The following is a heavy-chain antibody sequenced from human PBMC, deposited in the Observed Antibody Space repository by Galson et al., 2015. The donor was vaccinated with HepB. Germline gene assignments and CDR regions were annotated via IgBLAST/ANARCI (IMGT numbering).Heavy chain of an antibody. J-gene: IGHJ4*02. CDR2: IDPSDSYT. D-gene: IGHD3-9*01. Sequence: QSGAEVKKPGESLRISCKGSGYSFTSYWISWVRQMPGKGLEWMGRIDPSDSYTNYSPSFQGHVTISADKSISTAYLQWSSLKASDTAMYYCARAPSDILTGWRLGQDYWGQGTLVTVSS. CDR1: GYSFTSYW. CDR3: ARAPSDILTGWRLGQDY. V-gene: IGHV5-10-1*01.